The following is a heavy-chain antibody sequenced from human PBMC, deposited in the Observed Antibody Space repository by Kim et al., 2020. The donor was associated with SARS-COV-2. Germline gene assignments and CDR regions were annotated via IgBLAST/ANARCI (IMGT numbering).Heavy chain of an antibody. V-gene: IGHV5-10-1*01. Sequence: GESLQISCKGSGYSFTSYWISWVRQMPGKGLEWMGRIDPSDSYTNYSPSFQGHVTISADKSISTAYLQWSSLKASDTAMYYCARVTMVRGVLRVGGMDVWGQGTTVTVS. CDR3: ARVTMVRGVLRVGGMDV. D-gene: IGHD3-10*01. CDR2: IDPSDSYT. CDR1: GYSFTSYW. J-gene: IGHJ6*02.